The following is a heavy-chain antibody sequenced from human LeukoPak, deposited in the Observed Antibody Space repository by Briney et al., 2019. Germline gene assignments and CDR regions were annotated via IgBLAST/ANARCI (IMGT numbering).Heavy chain of an antibody. D-gene: IGHD3-22*01. CDR1: GYRFTSYS. J-gene: IGHJ5*02. CDR2: ISSYNGKA. V-gene: IGHV1-18*01. Sequence: ASVKVSCKASGYRFTSYSISWVRQAPGQGLEWVGWISSYNGKANYGKNVQGRVTMTRDTSTSTVYMELSSLRSEDTAVYYCARSGLLITMIVAGSWFDPWGQGTLVTVSS. CDR3: ARSGLLITMIVAGSWFDP.